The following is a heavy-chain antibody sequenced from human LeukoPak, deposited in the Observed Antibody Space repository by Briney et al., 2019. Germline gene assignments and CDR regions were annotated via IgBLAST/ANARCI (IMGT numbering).Heavy chain of an antibody. J-gene: IGHJ6*03. Sequence: SETLSLTCTVSGGSISSYYGSWIRQPAGKGLEWIGRIYTSGSTNYNPSLKSRVTMSVDTSKNQFSLKLSSVTAADTAVYYCARSYCSSTSCQPYCYYYYMDVWGKGTTVTVSS. V-gene: IGHV4-4*07. CDR3: ARSYCSSTSCQPYCYYYYMDV. CDR1: GGSISSYY. CDR2: IYTSGST. D-gene: IGHD2-2*01.